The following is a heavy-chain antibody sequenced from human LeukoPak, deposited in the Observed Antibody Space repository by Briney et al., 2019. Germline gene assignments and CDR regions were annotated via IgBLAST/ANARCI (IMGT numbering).Heavy chain of an antibody. D-gene: IGHD3-22*01. Sequence: GGSLRLSCAASGFTFSDYYMSWIRQAPGKGLEWVSYIGSSGSTIYYADSVKGRFTISRDNTKNSLYLQMNSLRAEDTAVYYCAKLGPRRITMIVVVRNWYFDLWGRGTLVTVSS. CDR1: GFTFSDYY. V-gene: IGHV3-11*01. J-gene: IGHJ2*01. CDR2: IGSSGSTI. CDR3: AKLGPRRITMIVVVRNWYFDL.